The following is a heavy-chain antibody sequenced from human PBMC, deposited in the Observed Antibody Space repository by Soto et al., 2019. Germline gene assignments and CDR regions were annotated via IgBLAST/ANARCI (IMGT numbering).Heavy chain of an antibody. CDR1: GFTLTNYA. CDR2: ISSSGSYT. D-gene: IGHD6-13*01. CDR3: AKDVEGGSWPIYVMDV. Sequence: GALRLSCAGSGFTLTNYAMNWVRQAPGKGLEWVSVISSSGSYTNYADSVRGRFTISRDISKNTLYLEMKSLRAEDTALYYCAKDVEGGSWPIYVMDVWGQGTSVTVSS. J-gene: IGHJ6*02. V-gene: IGHV3-23*01.